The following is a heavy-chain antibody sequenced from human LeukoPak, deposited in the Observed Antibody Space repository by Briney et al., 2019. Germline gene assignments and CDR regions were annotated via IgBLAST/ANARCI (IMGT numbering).Heavy chain of an antibody. D-gene: IGHD6-13*01. CDR3: ARAAAGNLYYFDY. CDR1: GFTFSSYS. Sequence: GGSLRLSCAASGFTFSSYSMNWVRQAPGKGLEWVSSISSSSSYIYYADSVKGRFTISRDNAKNSLYLQMNSLRAEDTAVYYCARAAAGNLYYFDYWGQGILVTVSS. J-gene: IGHJ4*02. V-gene: IGHV3-21*01. CDR2: ISSSSSYI.